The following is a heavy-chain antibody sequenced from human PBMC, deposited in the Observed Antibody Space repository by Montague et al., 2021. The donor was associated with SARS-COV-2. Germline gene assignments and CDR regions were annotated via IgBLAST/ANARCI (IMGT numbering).Heavy chain of an antibody. CDR3: AREVRGRIVVVIAIPYYYFDY. CDR2: IYYSGST. J-gene: IGHJ4*02. Sequence: SETLSLTCTVSGGSISSYYWSWIRQPPGKGLEWIGYIYYSGSTNYNPSPKSRVTISVDTSKNQFSLKLSSVTAADTAVYYCAREVRGRIVVVIAIPYYYFDYWGQGTLVTVSS. CDR1: GGSISSYY. D-gene: IGHD2-21*01. V-gene: IGHV4-59*12.